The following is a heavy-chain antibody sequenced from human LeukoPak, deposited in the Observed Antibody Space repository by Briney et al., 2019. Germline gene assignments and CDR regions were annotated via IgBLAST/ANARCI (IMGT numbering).Heavy chain of an antibody. Sequence: SETLSLTCAVYGGSFSGYYWSWIRQPPGKGLEWIGEINHSGSTNYNPSLKSRVTISVDTSKNQFSLKLSSVTAADTAVYYCAGGGRVPGYCSSTSCYVRNWFDPWGQGTLVTVSS. V-gene: IGHV4-34*01. CDR3: AGGGRVPGYCSSTSCYVRNWFDP. CDR2: INHSGST. D-gene: IGHD2-2*01. CDR1: GGSFSGYY. J-gene: IGHJ5*02.